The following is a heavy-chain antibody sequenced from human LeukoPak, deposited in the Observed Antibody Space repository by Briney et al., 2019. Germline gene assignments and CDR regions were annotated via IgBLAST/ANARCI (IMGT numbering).Heavy chain of an antibody. Sequence: GGSLRLSCAASGFTFSSYAMHWVRQAPGKGLEWVAVISYDGSNKYYADSVKGRFTISRDNSKNTLYLQMNSLRAEDTAVYYCARDFGEVGATPFDYGGQGTLVTVSS. CDR1: GFTFSSYA. V-gene: IGHV3-30*04. CDR3: ARDFGEVGATPFDY. D-gene: IGHD1-26*01. CDR2: ISYDGSNK. J-gene: IGHJ4*02.